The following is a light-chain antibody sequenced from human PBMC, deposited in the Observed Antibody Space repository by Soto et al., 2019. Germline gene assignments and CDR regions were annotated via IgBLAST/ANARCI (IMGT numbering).Light chain of an antibody. V-gene: IGKV1-5*03. Sequence: EIQMTQSPSTLSGSVGERATISCRASQTVSSWLAWYQQKPGQAPRLLIYRASTIETGIPSRFSGSGSGTEFTLTISSLQPDDFAAYYCQHYNSYSEAFGQGTKVDIK. CDR3: QHYNSYSEA. CDR2: RAS. J-gene: IGKJ1*01. CDR1: QTVSSW.